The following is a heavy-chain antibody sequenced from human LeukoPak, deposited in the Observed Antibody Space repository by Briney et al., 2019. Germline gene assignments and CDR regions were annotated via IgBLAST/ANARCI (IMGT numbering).Heavy chain of an antibody. CDR2: IYYSGST. Sequence: SETLSLTCTVSGGSISSSSYYWGWIRQPPGKGLEWIGSIYYSGSTYYNPSLKSRVTISVDTSKNQFSLKLSSVTAADTAVYYCARHGYSDAFDIWGQGPMVTVSS. V-gene: IGHV4-39*01. D-gene: IGHD1-1*01. CDR3: ARHGYSDAFDI. CDR1: GGSISSSSYY. J-gene: IGHJ3*02.